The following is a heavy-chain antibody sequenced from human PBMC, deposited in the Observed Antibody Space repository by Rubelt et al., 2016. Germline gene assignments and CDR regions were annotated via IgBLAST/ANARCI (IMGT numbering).Heavy chain of an antibody. Sequence: MHWVRQAPGQGLEWMGWINPDSGDTNYAQNFQGRVTMTRDTSISTAYMELNRLRSDDTAMYYCTRGLVADWFDPWGQGTLVIVSS. J-gene: IGHJ5*02. D-gene: IGHD2-15*01. CDR3: TRGLVADWFDP. CDR2: INPDSGDT. V-gene: IGHV1-2*02.